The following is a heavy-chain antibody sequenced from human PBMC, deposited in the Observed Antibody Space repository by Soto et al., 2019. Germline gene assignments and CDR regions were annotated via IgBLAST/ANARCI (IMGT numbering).Heavy chain of an antibody. CDR2: IYYSGST. J-gene: IGHJ4*02. CDR3: ARIANTYYYDSSGYYYFDY. V-gene: IGHV4-31*03. D-gene: IGHD3-22*01. CDR1: GGSIRSCGYY. Sequence: PSETLSLTCTVSGGSIRSCGYYWSWILHHPGSGFERIGYIYYSGSTYYNPSLKSRVTISVDTSKNQFSLKLSSVTAADTAVYYCARIANTYYYDSSGYYYFDYWGQGTLVTVSS.